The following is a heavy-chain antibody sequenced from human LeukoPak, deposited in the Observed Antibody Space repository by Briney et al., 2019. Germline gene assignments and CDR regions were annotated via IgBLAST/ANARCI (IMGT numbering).Heavy chain of an antibody. V-gene: IGHV4-38-2*02. D-gene: IGHD2-15*01. Sequence: SETLSLTCTVSGYSISSGYYWSWIRQPPGKGLEWIGEINHSGSTNYNPSLKSRVTISVDTSKNQFSLKLSSVTAADTAVYYCARRPCSGGSCYSGYYYYMDVWGKGTTVTISS. CDR2: INHSGST. CDR3: ARRPCSGGSCYSGYYYYMDV. CDR1: GYSISSGYY. J-gene: IGHJ6*03.